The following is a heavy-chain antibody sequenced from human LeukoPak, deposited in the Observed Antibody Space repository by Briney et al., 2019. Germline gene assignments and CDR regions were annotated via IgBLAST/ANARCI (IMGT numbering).Heavy chain of an antibody. CDR2: IWYDGSNK. V-gene: IGHV3-33*01. D-gene: IGHD5-24*01. CDR1: GFTFSSYG. CDR3: ARSSRDGYLDY. Sequence: GRSLRLSCAASGFTFSSYGMHWVRRAPGRGLEWVAVIWYDGSNKYYADSVKGRFTISRDNSKNTLYLRMNSLRAEDTAVYYCARSSRDGYLDYWGQGTLVTVSS. J-gene: IGHJ4*02.